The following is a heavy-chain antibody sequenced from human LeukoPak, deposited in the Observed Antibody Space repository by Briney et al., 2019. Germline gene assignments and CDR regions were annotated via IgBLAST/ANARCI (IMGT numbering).Heavy chain of an antibody. CDR2: IIPIFGTA. Sequence: GASVKVSCKASGGTFSSYAISWVRQAPGQGLEWMGGIIPIFGTANYAQKFQGRVTITADESTSTAYMELSSLRSEDTAVYYCARDHYGDYVGGIGYFQHWGQGTLVTVSS. V-gene: IGHV1-69*13. J-gene: IGHJ1*01. CDR1: GGTFSSYA. CDR3: ARDHYGDYVGGIGYFQH. D-gene: IGHD4-17*01.